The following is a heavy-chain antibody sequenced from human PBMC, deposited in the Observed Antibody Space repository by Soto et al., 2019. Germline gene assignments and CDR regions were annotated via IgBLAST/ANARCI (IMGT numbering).Heavy chain of an antibody. CDR2: ISAAGTIT. J-gene: IGHJ4*02. CDR1: GITFVNYY. D-gene: IGHD3-22*01. CDR3: ARSGAGGSITLSRGFDY. Sequence: QVQMVESGGGLVKPGGSLRLSCEASGITFVNYYMSWIRQAPGKGLEWISDISAAGTITHYADSVKGRFTISRDNAKNTLGLQVDTLRREDSAVYFCARSGAGGSITLSRGFDYWGQGISVTVSS. V-gene: IGHV3-11*01.